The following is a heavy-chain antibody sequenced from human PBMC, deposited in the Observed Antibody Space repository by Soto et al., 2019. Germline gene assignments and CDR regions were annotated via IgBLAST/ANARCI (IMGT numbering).Heavy chain of an antibody. J-gene: IGHJ4*02. Sequence: SETLSLTCTVSGGSISSGDYYWSWIRQPPGKGLEWIGYIYYSGTTNYNPSLESRVAISVDTSKNQFSLKLTSVTAADTAVYYCARVDSEGVYALSFDYWGQGTLVTVSS. V-gene: IGHV4-30-4*01. CDR3: ARVDSEGVYALSFDY. CDR2: IYYSGTT. D-gene: IGHD2-8*01. CDR1: GGSISSGDYY.